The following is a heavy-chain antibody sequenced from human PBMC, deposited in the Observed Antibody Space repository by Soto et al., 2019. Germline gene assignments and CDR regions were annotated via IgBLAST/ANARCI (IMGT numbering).Heavy chain of an antibody. Sequence: EVQLVESGGGLIPPGGSLRLSCAASGFTVSSNYMSWVRQAPGKGLEWVSVISSGGSTYYADSVTGRFTISRDNSKYTLYLQMHSLRAEDTAVYYCARDRVESGYPEYFQHWGQGTLVTVS. CDR1: GFTVSSNY. D-gene: IGHD3-22*01. CDR3: ARDRVESGYPEYFQH. J-gene: IGHJ1*01. V-gene: IGHV3-53*01. CDR2: ISSGGST.